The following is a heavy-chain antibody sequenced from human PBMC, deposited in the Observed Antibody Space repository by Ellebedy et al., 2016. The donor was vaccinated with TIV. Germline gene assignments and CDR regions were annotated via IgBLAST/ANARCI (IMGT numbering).Heavy chain of an antibody. CDR3: ARSNRRGYGDYFDF. Sequence: SGPTLVKPTQTLTLTCSFSGFSLATTGLCVGWVRQPPGKALEWLALIDWADDKQYTPSLKTRLTISKDTSKNQVVLTVTNVDPTGTARYFCARSNRRGYGDYFDFWGQGALVTVSS. D-gene: IGHD1-14*01. V-gene: IGHV2-70*19. CDR1: GFSLATTGLC. J-gene: IGHJ4*02. CDR2: IDWADDK.